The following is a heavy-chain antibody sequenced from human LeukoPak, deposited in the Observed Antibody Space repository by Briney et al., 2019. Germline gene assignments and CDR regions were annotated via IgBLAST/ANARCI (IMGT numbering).Heavy chain of an antibody. J-gene: IGHJ5*02. CDR3: ARVQFQWFDP. Sequence: QPGGSLRLSCAASGFTFSITHMAWVRQAPGKGLEWVSVIYGGGDAYYADSVKGRLTIARDNSKKPLYLQMNNLRVEDTAVYYCARVQFQWFDPWGQGTLVTVSS. CDR2: IYGGGDA. V-gene: IGHV3-66*01. CDR1: GFTFSITH. D-gene: IGHD6-19*01.